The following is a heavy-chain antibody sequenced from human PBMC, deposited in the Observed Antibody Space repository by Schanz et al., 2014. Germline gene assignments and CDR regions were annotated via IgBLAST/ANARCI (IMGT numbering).Heavy chain of an antibody. CDR2: IWFDGNNK. J-gene: IGHJ3*01. D-gene: IGHD3-16*01. CDR3: TRDRGALINHNDALDL. CDR1: GFTFSSYG. Sequence: QVQLVESGGGVVQPGRSLRLSCATSGFTFSSYGMHWVRQAPGKGLEWVAVIWFDGNNKYYADSVKGRFTISRDNSKNTVYLQMNSLRSEDTAVYYCTRDRGALINHNDALDLWGQGTMVSVSS. V-gene: IGHV3-33*01.